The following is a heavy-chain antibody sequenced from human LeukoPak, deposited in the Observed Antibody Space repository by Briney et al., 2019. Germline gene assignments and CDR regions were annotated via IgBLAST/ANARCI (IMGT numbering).Heavy chain of an antibody. CDR3: ARVRKYSGYYSRYFDL. CDR1: GFTFSSYG. CDR2: ISGSGGST. Sequence: GGSLRLSCAASGFTFSSYGMSWVRQAPGKGVEGVSAISGSGGSTYYADSVKGRFTISRDNSKNPLYLQMNSLRAGDTAVYYCARVRKYSGYYSRYFDLWGRGTLVTVSS. D-gene: IGHD5-12*01. J-gene: IGHJ2*01. V-gene: IGHV3-23*01.